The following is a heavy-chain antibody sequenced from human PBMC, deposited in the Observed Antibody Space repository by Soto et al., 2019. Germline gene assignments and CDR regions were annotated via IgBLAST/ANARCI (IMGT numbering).Heavy chain of an antibody. CDR1: GISITSSY. CDR3: ARGRHWFGP. V-gene: IGHV4-59*08. J-gene: IGHJ5*02. Sequence: SETLSLTCTVSGISITSSYWNWFRQSPGKGLEWIGQISDRGDINYNPPLEGRVAISTDTSKNQVSLTLTAVNAADTAVYFCARGRHWFGPWGQGTLVTVPQ. CDR2: ISDRGDI.